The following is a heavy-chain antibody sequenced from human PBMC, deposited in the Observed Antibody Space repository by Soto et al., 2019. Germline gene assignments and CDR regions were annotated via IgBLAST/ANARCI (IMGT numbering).Heavy chain of an antibody. D-gene: IGHD3-22*01. Sequence: QVQLVQSGAEVQKPGSSVKVSCKASGGTFSSYAFSWVRQAPGQGLEWMGGIIPVFGATNYAQTFQGRVTITADASTSTAYMELRSLRSEDTAVYYCAVSPEWSYALSQLVITTFAFYWGQGTLVTVSP. CDR3: AVSPEWSYALSQLVITTFAFY. V-gene: IGHV1-69*01. CDR2: IIPVFGAT. J-gene: IGHJ4*02. CDR1: GGTFSSYA.